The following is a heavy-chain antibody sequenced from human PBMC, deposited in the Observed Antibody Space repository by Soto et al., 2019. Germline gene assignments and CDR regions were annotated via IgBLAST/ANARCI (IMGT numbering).Heavy chain of an antibody. D-gene: IGHD1-26*01. V-gene: IGHV4-34*01. CDR2: INHSGST. Sequence: TSETLSLTCAVYGGSFSGYYWSWIRQPPGKGLEWIGEINHSGSTNYNPSLKSRVTISVDTSKNQFSLKLSSVTAADTAVYYCARGSGSLRYYYGMDVWGQGTTVTVSS. CDR1: GGSFSGYY. J-gene: IGHJ6*02. CDR3: ARGSGSLRYYYGMDV.